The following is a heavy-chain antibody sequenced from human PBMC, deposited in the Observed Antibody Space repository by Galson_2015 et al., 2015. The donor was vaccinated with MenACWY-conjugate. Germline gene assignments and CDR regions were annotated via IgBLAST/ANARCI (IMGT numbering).Heavy chain of an antibody. CDR2: ISDGGGYI. Sequence: SLRLSCAASGFTFSTYVMNWGRQAPGKGLEWVSSISDGGGYIYYADSVKGRFTISRDNSRNTLFLQMNSLRADDTAVYSCARSSGMDVWGQGTTVTVSS. CDR1: GFTFSTYV. J-gene: IGHJ6*02. V-gene: IGHV3-23*01. CDR3: ARSSGMDV.